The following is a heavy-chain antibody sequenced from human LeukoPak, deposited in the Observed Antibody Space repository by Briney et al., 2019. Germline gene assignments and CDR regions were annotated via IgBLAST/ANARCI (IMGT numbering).Heavy chain of an antibody. D-gene: IGHD3-22*01. CDR1: GYTFTGFY. J-gene: IGHJ4*02. CDR3: ARLLEHYYFDASGYYDDDY. Sequence: ASVKVSCKASGYTFTGFYMHWVRQAPGQGLEWMGWIDPNIDTTKYPQKFQGRVTMTRDTSISEVYMELSRLRSDDTAVYYCARLLEHYYFDASGYYDDDYWGQGTPIIVSS. V-gene: IGHV1-2*02. CDR2: IDPNIDTT.